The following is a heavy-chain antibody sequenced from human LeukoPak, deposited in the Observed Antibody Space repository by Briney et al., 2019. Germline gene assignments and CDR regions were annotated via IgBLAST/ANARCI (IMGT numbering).Heavy chain of an antibody. CDR2: IIPIFGTA. Sequence: ASVKVSCKASGGTLSSYAISWVRQAPGQGLEWMGGIIPIFGTANYAQKFQGRVTITADESTSTAYMELSSLRSEDTAVYYCARGEQELHAFDAFDIWGQGTMVTVSS. CDR3: ARGEQELHAFDAFDI. J-gene: IGHJ3*02. CDR1: GGTLSSYA. V-gene: IGHV1-69*13. D-gene: IGHD1-26*01.